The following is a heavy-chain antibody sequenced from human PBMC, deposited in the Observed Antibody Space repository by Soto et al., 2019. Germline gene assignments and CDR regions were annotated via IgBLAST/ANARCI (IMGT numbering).Heavy chain of an antibody. CDR3: TTDLWRIAVVVGSTGYFNP. CDR1: GFTFSDAW. J-gene: IGHJ5*02. Sequence: GGSLRLSCAASGFTFSDAWMSWVRQAPGKGLDWAGRIKSKSDGGTTEYAAPVRGRFTISRDDSRNTLYLQMNSLKTEDTAVYYCTTDLWRIAVVVGSTGYFNPWGQGTRVTVCS. CDR2: IKSKSDGGTT. D-gene: IGHD2-15*01. V-gene: IGHV3-15*01.